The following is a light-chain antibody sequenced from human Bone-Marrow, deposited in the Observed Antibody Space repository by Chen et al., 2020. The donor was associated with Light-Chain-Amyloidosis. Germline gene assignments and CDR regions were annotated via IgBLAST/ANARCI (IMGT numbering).Light chain of an antibody. CDR3: SSYTITNTLV. CDR1: SSAVGGDNL. V-gene: IGLV2-14*01. CDR2: GVT. J-gene: IGLJ1*01. Sequence: QSALTQPASVSGSPGQAITIACPGTSSAVGGDNLVSLYQQPPDKAPKLMIYGVTNRPSWVPDRFSGSKSDNTASLTISGLQTEDEADYFCSSYTITNTLVFGSGTRVTVL.